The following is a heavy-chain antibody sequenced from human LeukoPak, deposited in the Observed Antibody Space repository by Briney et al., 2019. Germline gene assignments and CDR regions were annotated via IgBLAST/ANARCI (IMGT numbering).Heavy chain of an antibody. D-gene: IGHD6-19*01. Sequence: GGSLRLSCAVSGFKLNNAWMNWVRQAPGKGLEWVGHIKSKKNGATTDFAASVKGRFTISRHDPKNTVFLTTNSPRTQHTIVYYCDTSGSGWDYFDFWGQGTLVAVSS. V-gene: IGHV3-15*01. CDR1: GFKLNNAW. J-gene: IGHJ4*02. CDR3: DTSGSGWDYFDF. CDR2: IKSKKNGATT.